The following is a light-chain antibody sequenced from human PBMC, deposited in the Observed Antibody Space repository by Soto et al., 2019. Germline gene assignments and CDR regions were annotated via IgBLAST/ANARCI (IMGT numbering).Light chain of an antibody. CDR3: QQYGSSLPWT. CDR2: GAS. V-gene: IGKV3-20*01. Sequence: IGLTQSPGTLSLSPGERATLSCRASQSVSSSYLAWYQQKPGQAPRLLIYGASSRATGIPDRFSGSGSGTDFTLTISRLEPEDFAVYYCQQYGSSLPWTFGQGTKVDIK. J-gene: IGKJ1*01. CDR1: QSVSSSY.